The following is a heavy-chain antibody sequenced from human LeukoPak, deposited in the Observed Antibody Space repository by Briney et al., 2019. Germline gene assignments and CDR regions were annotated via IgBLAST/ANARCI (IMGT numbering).Heavy chain of an antibody. CDR2: ISSSSSTI. D-gene: IGHD3-10*02. Sequence: GGSLRLSCAASGFTFSSYSMNWVRQAPGKGLEWVSYISSSSSTIYYADSVKGRFTISRDNAKNSLYLQMNSLRAEDTAVYYCAELGITMIGGVWGKGTTVTISS. J-gene: IGHJ6*04. V-gene: IGHV3-48*04. CDR1: GFTFSSYS. CDR3: AELGITMIGGV.